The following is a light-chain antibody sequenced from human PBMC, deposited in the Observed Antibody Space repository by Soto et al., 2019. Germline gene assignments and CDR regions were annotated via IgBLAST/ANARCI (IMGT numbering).Light chain of an antibody. CDR3: ATWEDNLTARV. Sequence: QSVLIQPPSASGTPGQRVTVSCSGSSSNIGNNYVYWFQQLPVAAPKLLIYRDSERPSGVPDRISGSKSGTSASLAISGLQYEDEAVYYCATWEDNLTARVFGGGTKLTVL. CDR2: RDS. J-gene: IGLJ3*02. V-gene: IGLV1-47*01. CDR1: SSNIGNNY.